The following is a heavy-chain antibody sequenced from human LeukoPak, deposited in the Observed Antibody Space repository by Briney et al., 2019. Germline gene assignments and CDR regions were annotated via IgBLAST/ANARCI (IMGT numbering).Heavy chain of an antibody. D-gene: IGHD6-19*01. J-gene: IGHJ6*03. CDR3: ARDGSSGPDGYYYYYMDV. V-gene: IGHV3-30*04. Sequence: GGSLRLSCAASGFTFSSYAMHWVRQAPGKGLEWVAVISYDGSNEYYADSVKGRFTISRDNSKNTLCLQMNSLRAEDTAVYYCARDGSSGPDGYYYYYMDVWGKGTTVTVSS. CDR1: GFTFSSYA. CDR2: ISYDGSNE.